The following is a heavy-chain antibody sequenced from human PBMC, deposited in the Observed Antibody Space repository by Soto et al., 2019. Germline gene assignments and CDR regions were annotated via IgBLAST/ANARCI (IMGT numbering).Heavy chain of an antibody. V-gene: IGHV1-69*12. CDR1: RGALSSYA. Sequence: QVQLVQYGTEVKNPGSSVKVSCKTSRGALSSYAMNWVRQAPGQGLEWMGGIIPIFNIAHYEKTFRGRVTISADEPTSTASLELRPLTSEDTAVYFCASGAMGYNYGPIKYYNSAMSVWGLGKTVIVSS. CDR3: ASGAMGYNYGPIKYYNSAMSV. D-gene: IGHD5-18*01. J-gene: IGHJ6*02. CDR2: IIPIFNIA.